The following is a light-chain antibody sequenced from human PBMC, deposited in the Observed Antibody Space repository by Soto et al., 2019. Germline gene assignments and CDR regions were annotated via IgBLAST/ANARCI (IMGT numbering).Light chain of an antibody. CDR2: DAS. Sequence: DIQMTQSPSTLSASVGDRVTITCRASQSISSWLAWYQQKPGKAPNLLIYDASALESGVPSRFSGSGSGTEFTLTIGSLQPDDFATYYCQQYNSYSQTFRQGTKVEIK. CDR3: QQYNSYSQT. V-gene: IGKV1-5*01. J-gene: IGKJ1*01. CDR1: QSISSW.